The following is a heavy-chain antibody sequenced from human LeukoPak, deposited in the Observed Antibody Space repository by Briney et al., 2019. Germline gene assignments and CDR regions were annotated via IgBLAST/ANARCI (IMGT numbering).Heavy chain of an antibody. V-gene: IGHV4-4*07. Sequence: SETLSLTCTVSGGSISNYYWNWIRQPAGKGLEWIGRIHTSGSTNYNPPLKSRVTMSVDTSKNRFSLELSSVTAADTAVYYCTRRGPGFWDQGTLVTVSS. D-gene: IGHD5-12*01. CDR3: TRRGPGF. CDR1: GGSISNYY. J-gene: IGHJ4*02. CDR2: IHTSGST.